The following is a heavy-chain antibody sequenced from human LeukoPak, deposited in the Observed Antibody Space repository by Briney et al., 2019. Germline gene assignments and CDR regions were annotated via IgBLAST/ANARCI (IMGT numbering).Heavy chain of an antibody. Sequence: SETLSLTCTVSGGSIDSGGYYWSWIRQRPGKGLEWIGYIFYSGSTYYNPSLKSRVTISVDTSKNQFSLKLSSVTAADTAVYYCARDSGRVATILGGGPTWGQGTLVTASS. D-gene: IGHD5-12*01. J-gene: IGHJ5*02. CDR3: ARDSGRVATILGGGPT. CDR2: IFYSGST. V-gene: IGHV4-31*03. CDR1: GGSIDSGGYY.